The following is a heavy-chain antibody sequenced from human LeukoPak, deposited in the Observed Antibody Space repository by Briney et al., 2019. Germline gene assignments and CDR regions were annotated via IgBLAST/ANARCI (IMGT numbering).Heavy chain of an antibody. D-gene: IGHD5-18*01. CDR2: IYPGDSDS. Sequence: GESLKISCKGSGYSFSNYWIAWVRQTPGKGLEWMGIIYPGDSDSRYSPSFQGQVTISADKSISTAYLQLSTLKTSDTAMYYCARSPSGFTYGRNWFDPWGQGTLVTVSS. V-gene: IGHV5-51*01. CDR3: ARSPSGFTYGRNWFDP. J-gene: IGHJ5*02. CDR1: GYSFSNYW.